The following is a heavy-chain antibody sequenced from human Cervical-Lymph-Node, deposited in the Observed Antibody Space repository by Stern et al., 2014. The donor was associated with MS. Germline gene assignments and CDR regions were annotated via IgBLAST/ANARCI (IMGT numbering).Heavy chain of an antibody. CDR1: GFTFSSYN. Sequence: AQLVESGGGLVKPGGSLRLSCAASGFTFSSYNMNWVRQAPGKGLEWVSSITSTGYRYNADSLKGRFTISRDNAKNSLYLHMNSLRAEDTAVYYCARDDLRSYYGMDVWGQGTTVTVS. CDR3: ARDDLRSYYGMDV. CDR2: ITSTGYR. J-gene: IGHJ6*02. V-gene: IGHV3-21*01.